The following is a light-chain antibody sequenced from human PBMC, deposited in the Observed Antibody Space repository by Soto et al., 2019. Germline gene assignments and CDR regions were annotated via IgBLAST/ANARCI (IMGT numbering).Light chain of an antibody. CDR2: KAS. CDR1: QSISSW. CDR3: QQSFT. Sequence: DIQMTQSPSTLSASVGDRVTITCRASQSISSWLAWYQQKPGKAPKLLIYKASTLESGVPSRFSGSGSETQFTLPISSLQPDDFAPYYCQQSFTFGPGTKVDI. V-gene: IGKV1-5*03. J-gene: IGKJ3*01.